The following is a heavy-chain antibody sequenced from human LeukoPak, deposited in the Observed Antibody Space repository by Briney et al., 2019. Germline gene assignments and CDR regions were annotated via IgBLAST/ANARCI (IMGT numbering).Heavy chain of an antibody. CDR2: IKEDGSHA. CDR1: GFSFSTYW. D-gene: IGHD2-15*01. V-gene: IGHV3-7*01. CDR3: ASDRAYSQFDY. J-gene: IGHJ4*02. Sequence: PGGSLRLSCGASGFSFSTYWMDWVRQAPGKGLEWVASIKEDGSHADYADSVRGRFTVSRDNTKNSLYLQMNSLRVDDTAVYYCASDRAYSQFDYWGQGTLVTVFS.